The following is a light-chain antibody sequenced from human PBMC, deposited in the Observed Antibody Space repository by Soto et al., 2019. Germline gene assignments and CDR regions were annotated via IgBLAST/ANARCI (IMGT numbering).Light chain of an antibody. CDR3: QTWGTDVV. Sequence: QPVLTQSPSASASLGASVKLTCTLSSGHSSYAIAWHQQQPEQGPRYLMKLNSDGSHSKGDGIPDRFSGSSSGAERYLTISSLQSEDEADYYCQTWGTDVVFGGGTQLTVL. CDR1: SGHSSYA. V-gene: IGLV4-69*01. J-gene: IGLJ2*01. CDR2: LNSDGSH.